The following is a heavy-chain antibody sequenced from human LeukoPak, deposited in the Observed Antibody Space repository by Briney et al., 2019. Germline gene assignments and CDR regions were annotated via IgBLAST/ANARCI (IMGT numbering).Heavy chain of an antibody. CDR3: TRLITVGATSDY. CDR1: GGTFSSYA. V-gene: IGHV1-69*05. D-gene: IGHD1-26*01. J-gene: IGHJ4*02. CDR2: IIPIFGTA. Sequence: SVKVSCKASGGTFSSYAISWVRQAPGQGLEWMGGIIPIFGTANYAQKFQGRVTITTDESTSTAYMELSSLRSEDTAVYYCTRLITVGATSDYWGQGTLVTVSS.